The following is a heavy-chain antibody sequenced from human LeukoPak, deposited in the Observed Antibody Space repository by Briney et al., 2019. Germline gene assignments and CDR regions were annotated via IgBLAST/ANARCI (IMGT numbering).Heavy chain of an antibody. V-gene: IGHV4-34*01. CDR3: ARQGPAPYFDY. CDR2: INHSGST. J-gene: IGHJ4*02. Sequence: SETLSLTCAVYGGSFSGYYWSWIRQPPGKGLEWIGEINHSGSTNYNPSLKSRVTISVDTSKNQFSLKLSSVTAADTAVYYCARQGPAPYFDYWGQGTLLTVSS. CDR1: GGSFSGYY.